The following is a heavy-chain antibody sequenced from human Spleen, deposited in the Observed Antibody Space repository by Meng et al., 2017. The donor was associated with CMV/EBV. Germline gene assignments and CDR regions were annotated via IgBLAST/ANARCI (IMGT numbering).Heavy chain of an antibody. CDR1: GFTFSDYY. V-gene: IGHV3-11*04. Sequence: GESMKISCAASGFTFSDYYRSWIRQAPGRGLEWVSFITSSGSTIYSADSVKGRFTISRDNAKTSLYLQMNSLRAEDTAVYYCASFLIGYYHYNCLDVWGQGTTVTVSS. D-gene: IGHD2/OR15-2a*01. J-gene: IGHJ6*02. CDR2: ITSSGSTI. CDR3: ASFLIGYYHYNCLDV.